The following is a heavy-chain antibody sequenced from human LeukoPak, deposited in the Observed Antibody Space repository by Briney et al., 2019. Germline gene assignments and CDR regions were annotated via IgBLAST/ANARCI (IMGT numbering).Heavy chain of an antibody. CDR1: GFTFSSYW. J-gene: IGHJ5*01. Sequence: QPGGSLRLSCAASGFTFSSYWMNWVRQAPGKGLEWVANIKQEGSEKNYVDSVKGRFTISRDNARNSLYLQMNSLRAEDTAVYYCAKEPREYCSSTSCPNWFDSWGQGTLVTVSS. D-gene: IGHD2-2*01. CDR2: IKQEGSEK. CDR3: AKEPREYCSSTSCPNWFDS. V-gene: IGHV3-7*03.